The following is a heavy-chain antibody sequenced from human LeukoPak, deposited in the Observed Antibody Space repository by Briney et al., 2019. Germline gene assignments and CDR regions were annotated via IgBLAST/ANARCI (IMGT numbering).Heavy chain of an antibody. CDR2: ISESGGRT. Sequence: PGGPLRLSCATSGFTFSNFPMTWIRQAPGKGLEWVSAISESGGRTYYADSVKGRFTISRDNSKNTLYLQMNSLSAEDTAAYYCAKDRGYWGQGTLVTVSS. J-gene: IGHJ4*02. V-gene: IGHV3-23*01. CDR1: GFTFSNFP. CDR3: AKDRGY.